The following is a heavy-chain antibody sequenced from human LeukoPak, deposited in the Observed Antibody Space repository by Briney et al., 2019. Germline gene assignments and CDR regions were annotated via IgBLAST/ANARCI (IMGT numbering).Heavy chain of an antibody. CDR2: IYYSGST. J-gene: IGHJ3*02. D-gene: IGHD2-21*02. V-gene: IGHV4-61*08. CDR3: ARVGIDCGGDCYYEAVDI. Sequence: PSQTLSLTCTVSGGSISSGGYYWSWIRQPPGKGLEWIGYIYYSGSTNYNPSLKSRVTISVDTSKNQFSLKLSSVTAADTAVYYCARVGIDCGGDCYYEAVDIWGQGTMVTVSS. CDR1: GGSISSGGYY.